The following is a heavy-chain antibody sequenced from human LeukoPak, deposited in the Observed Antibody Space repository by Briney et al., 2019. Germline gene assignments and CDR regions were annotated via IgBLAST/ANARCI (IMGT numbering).Heavy chain of an antibody. CDR1: GFTFSSYC. J-gene: IGHJ6*04. CDR3: AKVRLVVPAAMFEPGGMDV. V-gene: IGHV3-30*18. Sequence: GRSLRLSCVASGFTFSSYCMHWVRQAPGKGLEWVAVITYDGSNKYYADSVKGRFTISRDNSKNTLYLKMNSLRAEETAVYYCAKVRLVVPAAMFEPGGMDVWGKGTTVTVSS. D-gene: IGHD2-2*01. CDR2: ITYDGSNK.